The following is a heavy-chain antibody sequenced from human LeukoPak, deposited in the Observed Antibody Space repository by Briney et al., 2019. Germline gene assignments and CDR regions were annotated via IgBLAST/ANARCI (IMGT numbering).Heavy chain of an antibody. J-gene: IGHJ6*04. Sequence: PGRSLRLSCAASGFTFSSYGMHWVRQAPGKGLEWVAVIWYDGSNKYYADSVKGRFTISRDNSKNTLYLQMNSLRAEDTAAYYCAREAPRMDVWGKGTTVTVSS. V-gene: IGHV3-33*01. CDR1: GFTFSSYG. CDR3: AREAPRMDV. CDR2: IWYDGSNK.